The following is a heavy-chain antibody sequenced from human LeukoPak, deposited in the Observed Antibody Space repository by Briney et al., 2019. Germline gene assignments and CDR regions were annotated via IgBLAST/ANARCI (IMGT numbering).Heavy chain of an antibody. CDR3: ARRRPIAMKGYFNWSFDL. J-gene: IGHJ2*01. Sequence: SETLSLTCAVYDGSFSDSYWTWIRQPPGKGLEWVAEINHSGATDYNPALRSRVSISVDPSKKQFSLRLNSVTVADTAVYYCARRRPIAMKGYFNWSFDLWGRGTLVTVSS. CDR1: DGSFSDSY. V-gene: IGHV4-34*01. CDR2: INHSGAT. D-gene: IGHD6-13*01.